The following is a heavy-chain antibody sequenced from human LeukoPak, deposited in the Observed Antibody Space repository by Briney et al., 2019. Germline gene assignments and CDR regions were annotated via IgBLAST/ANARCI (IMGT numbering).Heavy chain of an antibody. CDR3: ARDPSIWFGQLLYYFDY. Sequence: PGGSLRLSCAASGFTFSSYSMNWVRQAPGEGLEWVSSISSSSSYIYYADSVKGRFTISRDNSKNTLYLQMNSLRAEDTAVYYCARDPSIWFGQLLYYFDYWGQGTLVTVSS. CDR2: ISSSSSYI. J-gene: IGHJ4*02. D-gene: IGHD3-10*01. CDR1: GFTFSSYS. V-gene: IGHV3-21*01.